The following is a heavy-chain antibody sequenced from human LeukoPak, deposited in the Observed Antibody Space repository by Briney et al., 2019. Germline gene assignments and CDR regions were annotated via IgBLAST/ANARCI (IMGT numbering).Heavy chain of an antibody. V-gene: IGHV2-70*04. CDR3: ARMAYSGSYWTSFDY. Sequence: SGPALVKPTQTLTLTCSFSGFSLSTPGMRVSWIRQPPGKALEWLARIGWDDDKFYRTSLRTRLTISKDTSKDQVVLTITHMDPVDTGTYYCARMAYSGSYWTSFDYWGKRTLVILSS. CDR2: IGWDDDK. D-gene: IGHD1-26*01. J-gene: IGHJ4*02. CDR1: GFSLSTPGMR.